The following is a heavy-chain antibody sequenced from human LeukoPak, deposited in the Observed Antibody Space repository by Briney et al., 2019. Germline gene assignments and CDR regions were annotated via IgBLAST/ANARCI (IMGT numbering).Heavy chain of an antibody. CDR1: GYSFTSYW. CDR2: IYPGDSDT. Sequence: GESLKISCKGSGYSFTSYWIGWVRQMPGKGLEWMGIIYPGDSDTRYSPSFQGQVTISADKSISTAYLQWSSLKASDTAMYYCARLKGRIQLWLRVSWYYSMDVWGQGTTVTVSS. V-gene: IGHV5-51*01. D-gene: IGHD5-18*01. J-gene: IGHJ6*02. CDR3: ARLKGRIQLWLRVSWYYSMDV.